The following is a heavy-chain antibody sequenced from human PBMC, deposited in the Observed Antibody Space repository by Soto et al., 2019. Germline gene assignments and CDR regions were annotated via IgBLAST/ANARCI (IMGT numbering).Heavy chain of an antibody. CDR2: IIPIFGTA. CDR3: AKNPESYYYGMDV. V-gene: IGHV1-69*12. J-gene: IGHJ6*02. Sequence: QVQLVQSGAEVKKPGSSVKVSCKASGGTFSSYAISWVRQAPGQGLEWMGGIIPIFGTADYAQKFQGRVTIAADESTSTVYVELSSLGSEDTAVYYGAKNPESYYYGMDVWGQGTTVTVSS. CDR1: GGTFSSYA.